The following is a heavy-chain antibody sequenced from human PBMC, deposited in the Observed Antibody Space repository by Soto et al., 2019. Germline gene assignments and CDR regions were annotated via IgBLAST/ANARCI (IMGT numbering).Heavy chain of an antibody. V-gene: IGHV4-59*01. CDR3: ARGGERPGFSSGFDY. J-gene: IGHJ4*02. CDR2: IYYSGST. CDR1: GGSISSYY. D-gene: IGHD6-19*01. Sequence: QVQLQESGPGLVKPSETLSLTCTVSGGSISSYYWSWIRQPPGKGLEWIGYIYYSGSTNYNPSLKSRVTIPVATSKNQFSLKLSSVTAADTAVYYCARGGERPGFSSGFDYWGQGTLVTVSS.